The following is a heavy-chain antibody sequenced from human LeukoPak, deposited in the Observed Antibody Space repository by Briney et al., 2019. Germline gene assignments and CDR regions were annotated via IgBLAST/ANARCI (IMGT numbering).Heavy chain of an antibody. V-gene: IGHV3-7*04. CDR1: RFTFSTFW. CDR2: IKQGGSER. Sequence: GGALRLSCSASRFTFSTFWITWVRQASGKGLEWVANIKQGGSERYYVDSVKGRFTISRDNAKNSLYLQMNSLRAEDTAVYYCARDTRGYFDYWGQGTLVTVSS. J-gene: IGHJ4*02. CDR3: ARDTRGYFDY.